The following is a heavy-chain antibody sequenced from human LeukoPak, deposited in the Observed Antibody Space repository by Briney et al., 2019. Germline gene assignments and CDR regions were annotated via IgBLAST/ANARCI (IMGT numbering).Heavy chain of an antibody. V-gene: IGHV3-23*01. D-gene: IGHD3-22*01. CDR2: ISGSGGST. CDR3: AKDCSDYYDSSGYSFSLCY. CDR1: GFTFSSYA. Sequence: TGGSLRLSCAASGFTFSSYAMSWVRQAPRKGLEWVSAISGSGGSTYYADSVKGRFTISRDNSKNTLYLQMNSLRAEDTAVYYCAKDCSDYYDSSGYSFSLCYWGQGTLVTVSS. J-gene: IGHJ4*02.